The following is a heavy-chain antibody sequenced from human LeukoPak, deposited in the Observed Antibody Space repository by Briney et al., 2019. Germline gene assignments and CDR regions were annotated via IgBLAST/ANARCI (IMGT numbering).Heavy chain of an antibody. CDR3: ARVGGGSSQFDY. V-gene: IGHV4-30-2*01. Sequence: SETLSLTCTVSGGSISSGGYYWSWIRQPPGKGLEWIGYIYHSGSTYYNPSLKSRVTISVDRSKNQFSLKLSSVTAADTAVYYCARVGGGSSQFDYWGQGTPVTVSS. CDR2: IYHSGST. D-gene: IGHD6-6*01. J-gene: IGHJ4*02. CDR1: GGSISSGGYY.